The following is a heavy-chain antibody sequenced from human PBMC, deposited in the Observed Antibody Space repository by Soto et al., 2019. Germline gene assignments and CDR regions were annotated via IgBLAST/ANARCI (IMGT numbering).Heavy chain of an antibody. CDR2: ISAHNGNT. J-gene: IGHJ4*02. Sequence: QVHLVQSGAEVKKPGASVKVSCKGSGYGFTTYGITWVRQAPGQGLEWMAWISAHNGNTNYAQKLQGRVTVTRDTSTSTADMELRSLRADDTAVYCCARGRYGDYWGQGALVTVSS. V-gene: IGHV1-18*01. CDR3: ARGRYGDY. D-gene: IGHD1-1*01. CDR1: GYGFTTYG.